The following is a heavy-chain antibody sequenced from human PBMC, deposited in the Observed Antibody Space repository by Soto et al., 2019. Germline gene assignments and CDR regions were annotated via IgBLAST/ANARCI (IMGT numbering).Heavy chain of an antibody. V-gene: IGHV1-18*01. J-gene: IGHJ4*02. CDR2: ISAYSGNP. Sequence: QVQLVQSGAEVKKPGASVKVSCKASGYTFASYGINWVRQAPGQGLEWMGSISAYSGNPNYAQKVQGRVTMTTDQSTSTAYMELWSLRSDDTAVYYCARRTCSGGSCYEDYWGQGTLVTVSS. D-gene: IGHD2-15*01. CDR3: ARRTCSGGSCYEDY. CDR1: GYTFASYG.